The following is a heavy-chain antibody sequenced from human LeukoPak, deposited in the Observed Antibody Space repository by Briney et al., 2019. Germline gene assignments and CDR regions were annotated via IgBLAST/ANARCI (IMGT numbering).Heavy chain of an antibody. CDR3: ARRGGYYGSGSHPYYYYYYYMDV. D-gene: IGHD3-10*01. CDR1: GDSISGYY. J-gene: IGHJ6*03. CDR2: INHSGST. V-gene: IGHV4-34*01. Sequence: SETLSLTCTVSGDSISGYYWSWIRQPPGKGLEWIGEINHSGSTNYNPSLKSRVTISVDTSKNQFSLKLSSVTAADTAVYYCARRGGYYGSGSHPYYYYYYYMDVWGKGTTVTISS.